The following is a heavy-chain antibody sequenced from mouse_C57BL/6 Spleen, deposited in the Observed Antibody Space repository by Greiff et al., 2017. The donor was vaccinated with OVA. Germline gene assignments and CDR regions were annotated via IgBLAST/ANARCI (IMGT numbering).Heavy chain of an antibody. CDR1: GFSFNTYA. CDR3: GRHEGYFDY. V-gene: IGHV10-1*01. CDR2: IRSKSNNYAT. J-gene: IGHJ2*01. Sequence: DVMLVESGGGLVQPKGSLKLSCAASGFSFNTYAMNWVRQAPGKGLEWVARIRSKSNNYATYYADSVKDRFTISRDDSESMLYLQMNNLKTEDTAMYYCGRHEGYFDYWGQGTTLTVAS.